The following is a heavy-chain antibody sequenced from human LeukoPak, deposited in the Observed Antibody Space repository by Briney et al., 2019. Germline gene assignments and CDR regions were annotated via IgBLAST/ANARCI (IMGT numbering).Heavy chain of an antibody. CDR1: GFTFSSYG. CDR2: IRYDGSNK. V-gene: IGHV3-30*02. D-gene: IGHD5-12*01. Sequence: PGGSLRLSCAASGFTFSSYGMHWVRQAPGKGLEWVAFIRYDGSNKYYADSVKGRFTISRDNSKNTLYLQMNSLRAEDTAVYYCARGDSGYNAGYFDYWGQGTLVTVSS. CDR3: ARGDSGYNAGYFDY. J-gene: IGHJ4*02.